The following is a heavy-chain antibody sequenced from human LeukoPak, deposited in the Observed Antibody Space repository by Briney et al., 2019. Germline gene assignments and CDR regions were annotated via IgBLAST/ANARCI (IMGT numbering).Heavy chain of an antibody. J-gene: IGHJ4*02. V-gene: IGHV4-34*01. CDR3: ARRNNYGDYFQY. Sequence: PSETLSLTCAVYGGSFSGYYWSWIRQPPGKGLEWIGEINHSGSTNYNPSLKSRVTISVDTSKNQFSLKLSSVTAADTAVYYCARRNNYGDYFQYWGQGTLVTVSS. D-gene: IGHD4-17*01. CDR1: GGSFSGYY. CDR2: INHSGST.